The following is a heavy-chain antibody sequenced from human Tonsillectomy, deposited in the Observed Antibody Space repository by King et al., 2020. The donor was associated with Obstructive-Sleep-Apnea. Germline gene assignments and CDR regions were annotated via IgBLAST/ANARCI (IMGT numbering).Heavy chain of an antibody. CDR1: GFTFSSYA. CDR3: AKGNIVEVPAAPYS. CDR2: ISGGGDGT. J-gene: IGHJ4*02. D-gene: IGHD2-2*01. V-gene: IGHV3-23*01. Sequence: VQLLESGGGLVQPGGSLKLSCAASGFTFSSYAMNWVRKAPGKGLEWVSVISGGGDGTYYADSVRGRFTISRDNSKTTLYRQMNSLRAEDTAVYYCAKGNIVEVPAAPYSWGQGTLVTVSS.